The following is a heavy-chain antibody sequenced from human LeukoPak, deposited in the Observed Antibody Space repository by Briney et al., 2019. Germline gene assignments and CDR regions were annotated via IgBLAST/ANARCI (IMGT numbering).Heavy chain of an antibody. CDR1: GYTFTGYY. CDR3: ARFLGYCSSTSCYSYYFDY. V-gene: IGHV1-2*02. Sequence: ASVKVSCKAFGYTFTGYYMHWVRQAPGQGLEWMGWINPNSGGTNYAQKFQGRVTMTRDTSISTAYMELSRLRSDDTAVYYCARFLGYCSSTSCYSYYFDYWGQGTLVTVSS. J-gene: IGHJ4*02. D-gene: IGHD2-2*01. CDR2: INPNSGGT.